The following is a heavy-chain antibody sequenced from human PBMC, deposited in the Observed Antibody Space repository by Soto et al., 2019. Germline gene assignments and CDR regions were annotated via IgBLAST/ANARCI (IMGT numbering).Heavy chain of an antibody. CDR2: ITAYNGNT. V-gene: IGHV1-18*01. D-gene: IGHD5-18*01. CDR1: GYTFTNYP. Sequence: ASAKVSCKASGYTFTNYPMHWVRQAPGQRLEWMGWITAYNGNTNYAQKLQGRVTMTTDTSTSTAYMELRSLRSEDTAVYYCAKRRGYSNGEFDYWGQGTPVTVSS. CDR3: AKRRGYSNGEFDY. J-gene: IGHJ4*02.